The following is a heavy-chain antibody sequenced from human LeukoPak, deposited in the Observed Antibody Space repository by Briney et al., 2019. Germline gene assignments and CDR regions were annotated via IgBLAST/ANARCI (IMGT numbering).Heavy chain of an antibody. CDR3: ARQAISGYDPPPFDS. D-gene: IGHD5-12*01. Sequence: SETLSLTCTVSGGSISSSTYYWGWIRQPPGKGLECIGNLYYSGSTYYNPSLKSRVTISVDTSKNQFSLKLSSVTAADTAVYYCARQAISGYDPPPFDSWGQGTLVTVSS. J-gene: IGHJ4*02. CDR1: GGSISSSTYY. CDR2: LYYSGST. V-gene: IGHV4-39*01.